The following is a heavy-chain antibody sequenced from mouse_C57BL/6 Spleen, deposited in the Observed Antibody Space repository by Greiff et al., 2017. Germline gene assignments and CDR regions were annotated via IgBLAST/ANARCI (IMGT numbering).Heavy chain of an antibody. Sequence: QVQLKQPGAELVRPGSSVKLSCKASGYTFTSYWMDWVKQRPGQGLEWIGNIYPSDSETHYNQKFKDKATLTVDKSSSTAYMQLSSLTSEDSAVYYCARHWDVLDYWGQGTTLTVSS. CDR1: GYTFTSYW. J-gene: IGHJ2*01. D-gene: IGHD4-1*01. CDR3: ARHWDVLDY. CDR2: IYPSDSET. V-gene: IGHV1-61*01.